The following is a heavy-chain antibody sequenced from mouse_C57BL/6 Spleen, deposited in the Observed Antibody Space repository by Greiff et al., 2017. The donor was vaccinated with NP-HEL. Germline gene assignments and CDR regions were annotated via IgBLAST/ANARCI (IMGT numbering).Heavy chain of an antibody. J-gene: IGHJ4*01. CDR2: ISSGSSTI. Sequence: EVKVVESGGGLVKPGGSLKLSCAASGFTFSDYGMHWVRQAPEKGLEWVAYISSGSSTIYYADTVKGRFTISRDNAKNTLFLQMTSLRSEDTAMYYCARWPNYYAMDYWGQGTSVTVSS. CDR3: ARWPNYYAMDY. V-gene: IGHV5-17*01. CDR1: GFTFSDYG.